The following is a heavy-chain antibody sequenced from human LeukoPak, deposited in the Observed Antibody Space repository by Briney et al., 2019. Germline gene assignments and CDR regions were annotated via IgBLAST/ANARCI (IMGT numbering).Heavy chain of an antibody. J-gene: IGHJ5*02. CDR3: AKDPREYCSSTSCPNWFDP. V-gene: IGHV3-23*01. D-gene: IGHD2-2*01. Sequence: PGGSLRLSCAASGFTFSSYAMSWVRQAPGKGLEWVSSISASGGTTYYADSVKGRFTISGDNSKNTLYLQMLSLRAEDSAIYYCAKDPREYCSSTSCPNWFDPWGQGTLVTVSS. CDR2: ISASGGTT. CDR1: GFTFSSYA.